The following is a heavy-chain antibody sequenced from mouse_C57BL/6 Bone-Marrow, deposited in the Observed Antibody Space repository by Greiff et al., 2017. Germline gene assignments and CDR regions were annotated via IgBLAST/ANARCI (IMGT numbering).Heavy chain of an antibody. Sequence: VQLVESGPGLVQPSQSLSITCTVSGFSFTSYGVHWVRQSPGKGLEWLGVIWRGGSTDYNAAFMSRLSITKDNSKSQVFFKMNSLQADDTAIYYCAKRPYYYGSNFDYWGQGTTLTVSS. V-gene: IGHV2-5*01. CDR2: IWRGGST. J-gene: IGHJ2*01. CDR3: AKRPYYYGSNFDY. CDR1: GFSFTSYG. D-gene: IGHD1-1*01.